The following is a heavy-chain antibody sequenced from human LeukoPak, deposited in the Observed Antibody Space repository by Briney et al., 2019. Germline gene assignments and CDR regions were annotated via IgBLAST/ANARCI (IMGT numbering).Heavy chain of an antibody. V-gene: IGHV3-23*01. CDR3: AKGPGYSYGSPAGY. CDR1: GFTFSSYA. CDR2: ISSSGGST. J-gene: IGHJ4*02. Sequence: GGSLTLSCAASGFTFSSYAMSWVRQAPGKGLEWVSSISSSGGSTYYADSVKGRFTISRDNSKNTLYLQMNSLRAEDTAVYYCAKGPGYSYGSPAGYWGQGTLVTVSS. D-gene: IGHD5-18*01.